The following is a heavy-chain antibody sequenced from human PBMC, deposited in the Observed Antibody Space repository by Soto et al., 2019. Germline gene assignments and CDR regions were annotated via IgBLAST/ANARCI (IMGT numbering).Heavy chain of an antibody. D-gene: IGHD4-17*01. V-gene: IGHV3-33*01. J-gene: IGHJ4*02. CDR3: ARVATTVTHLDY. CDR2: IWYDGSNK. CDR1: GFTFSSYG. Sequence: GGSLRLSCAASGFTFSSYGMHWVRQAPGKGLEWVAVIWYDGSNKYYADSVKGRFTISRDNSKSTLYLQMNSLRAEDTAVYYCARVATTVTHLDYWGQGTLVTVSS.